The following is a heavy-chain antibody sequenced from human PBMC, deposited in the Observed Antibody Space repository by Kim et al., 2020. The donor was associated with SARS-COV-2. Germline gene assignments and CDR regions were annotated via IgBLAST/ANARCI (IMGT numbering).Heavy chain of an antibody. V-gene: IGHV3-11*06. CDR3: AREGLRCVTTPTGFDY. J-gene: IGHJ4*02. D-gene: IGHD3-3*01. Sequence: VKVLFTISRGNAKNTLYLQMNSLRAEDTAVYYCAREGLRCVTTPTGFDYWGQGTLVTVSS.